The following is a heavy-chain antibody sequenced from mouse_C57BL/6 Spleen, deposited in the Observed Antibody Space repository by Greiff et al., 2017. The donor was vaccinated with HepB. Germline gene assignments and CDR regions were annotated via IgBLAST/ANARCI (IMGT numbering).Heavy chain of an antibody. CDR1: GYTFTDYY. J-gene: IGHJ2*01. D-gene: IGHD2-10*02. Sequence: EVQLQQSGPVLVKPGASVKMSCKASGYTFTDYYMNWVKQSHGKSLEWIGVINPYNGGTSYNQKFKGKATLTVYKSSSTAYMELNSLTSEDSAVYYCARKPSNHYFDYGGQGTTLTVSS. CDR3: ARKPSNHYFDY. V-gene: IGHV1-19*01. CDR2: INPYNGGT.